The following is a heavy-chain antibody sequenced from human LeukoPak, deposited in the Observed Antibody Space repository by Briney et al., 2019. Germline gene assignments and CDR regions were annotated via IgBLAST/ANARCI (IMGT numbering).Heavy chain of an antibody. D-gene: IGHD4-17*01. CDR2: IYRSGST. CDR3: ATRTVTEDFDY. J-gene: IGHJ4*02. V-gene: IGHV4-30-2*01. CDR1: GGSISSGGYS. Sequence: SQTLSLTCAVSGGSISSGGYSWSWIRQPPGKGLEWIGYIYRSGSTYYNPSLKSRVTISVDRSKNQFSLKLSSVTAADTAVYYCATRTVTEDFDYWGQGTLVTVSS.